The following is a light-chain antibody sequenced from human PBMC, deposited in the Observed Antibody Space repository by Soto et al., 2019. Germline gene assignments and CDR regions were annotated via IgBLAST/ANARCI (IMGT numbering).Light chain of an antibody. Sequence: QSVLTQPPSVSAAPGQRVTISCSGSDSNIGNNYVSWYLHVPGAAPKLLIFDNNRRLSGTPDRFSGSKSGTSATLGITGLQTADEAHYYCATWDTSLTAVVFGGGTKLTVI. CDR2: DNN. CDR3: ATWDTSLTAVV. CDR1: DSNIGNNY. V-gene: IGLV1-51*01. J-gene: IGLJ2*01.